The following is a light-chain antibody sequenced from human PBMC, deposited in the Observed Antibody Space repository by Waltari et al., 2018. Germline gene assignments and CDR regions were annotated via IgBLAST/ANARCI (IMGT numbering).Light chain of an antibody. CDR1: QTVSTN. V-gene: IGKV3-15*01. CDR2: DAS. Sequence: DIGMTQSPGTLSASPGDRPTLPCRVSQTVSTNLAWYQQKPGQAPRLLIYDASTRVTGVPARFSGSGSGTDFTLTIASLQSEDFGVYYCQQYADLPPYNFGQGTKLEI. CDR3: QQYADLPPYN. J-gene: IGKJ2*01.